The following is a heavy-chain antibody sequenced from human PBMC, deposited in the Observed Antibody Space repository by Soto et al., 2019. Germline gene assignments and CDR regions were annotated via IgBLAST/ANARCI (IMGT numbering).Heavy chain of an antibody. CDR2: MNPNSGNT. V-gene: IGHV1-8*01. CDR1: GYTFTSYD. D-gene: IGHD3-3*01. CDR3: ARSNDFWSGYYRKNWFDP. J-gene: IGHJ5*02. Sequence: GASVKVSCKASGYTFTSYDINWVRQATGQGLEWMGWMNPNSGNTGYAQKFQGRVTMTRNTSISTAYMELSSLRSEDTAVYYCARSNDFWSGYYRKNWFDPWAQRTLVTVSS.